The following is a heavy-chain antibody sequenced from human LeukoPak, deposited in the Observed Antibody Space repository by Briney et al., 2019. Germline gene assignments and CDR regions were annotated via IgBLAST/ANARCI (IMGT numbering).Heavy chain of an antibody. CDR3: ARRYYGSGSYYTLFDP. CDR2: IYPGDSDT. CDR1: GYNFTSYW. V-gene: IGHV5-51*01. Sequence: GESLKISLKGSGYNFTSYWIGRVRQMPGEGLGGMGSIYPGDSDTRYSPSFQGQITSSADKSTSNAYLQWSSLKASDTAMYYCARRYYGSGSYYTLFDPWGQGTLVTVSS. J-gene: IGHJ5*02. D-gene: IGHD3-10*01.